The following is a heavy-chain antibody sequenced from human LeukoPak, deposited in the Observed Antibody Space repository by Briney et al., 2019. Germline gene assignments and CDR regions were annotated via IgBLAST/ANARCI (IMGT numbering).Heavy chain of an antibody. CDR2: IVVGSGNT. CDR1: GFTFTSSA. J-gene: IGHJ4*02. Sequence: SVKVSCKASGFTFTSSAMQWVRQARGQRLEWIGWIVVGSGNTNYAQKFQERVTITRDMSTSTAYMELSSLRSEDTAVYYCARVVVRLAIAWGYWGQGTLVTVSS. V-gene: IGHV1-58*02. D-gene: IGHD2-2*01. CDR3: ARVVVRLAIAWGY.